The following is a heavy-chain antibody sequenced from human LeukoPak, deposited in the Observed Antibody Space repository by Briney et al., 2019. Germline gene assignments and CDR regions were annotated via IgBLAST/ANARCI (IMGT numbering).Heavy chain of an antibody. D-gene: IGHD3-10*01. CDR3: SREDYFGSGSPAY. V-gene: IGHV3-7*01. CDR2: IKQDGSEK. CDR1: GFTFSTYW. J-gene: IGHJ4*02. Sequence: GGSLRLSCAASGFTFSTYWMSWVRQAPGKGLEWVANIKQDGSEKHYVDSVKGRFTISRDNTNNSLFLQVDSLRAEDTAFYYCSREDYFGSGSPAYRGQGTLVTVSS.